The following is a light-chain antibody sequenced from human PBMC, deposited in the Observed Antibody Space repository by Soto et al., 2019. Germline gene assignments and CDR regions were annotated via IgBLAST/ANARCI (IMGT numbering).Light chain of an antibody. Sequence: EVVLTQSPATLSLSPGERASLSCRASQNVRTFLDWYQQKPGQAPRLLIYGASNRATGIPARFSGSGSGTDFTPTISSLEPEEFAVYYCQQHSHWPPWTFGQGTRVEI. CDR3: QQHSHWPPWT. V-gene: IGKV3-11*01. CDR2: GAS. CDR1: QNVRTF. J-gene: IGKJ1*01.